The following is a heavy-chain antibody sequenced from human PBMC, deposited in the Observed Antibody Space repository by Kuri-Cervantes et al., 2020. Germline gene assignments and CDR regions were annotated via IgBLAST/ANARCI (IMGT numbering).Heavy chain of an antibody. Sequence: GESLKISCAASGFTFSNGWMSWVRQAPGKGLEWVGRIKSKTDGGTTDYAAPVKGRFTIPRDDSKNTLYLQMNSLKTEDTAVYYCTTARVSSGSYYYTYYYYYMDVWGKGTTVTVSS. CDR2: IKSKTDGGTT. D-gene: IGHD3-10*01. CDR1: GFTFSNGW. V-gene: IGHV3-15*01. CDR3: TTARVSSGSYYYTYYYYYMDV. J-gene: IGHJ6*03.